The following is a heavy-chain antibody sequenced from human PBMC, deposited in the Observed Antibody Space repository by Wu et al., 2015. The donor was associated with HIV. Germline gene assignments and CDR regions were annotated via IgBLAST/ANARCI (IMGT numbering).Heavy chain of an antibody. J-gene: IGHJ4*02. V-gene: IGHV1-8*02. CDR2: MNPKTGNT. CDR1: GYTFTNHG. CDR3: ARVYDSSGYLADPDY. D-gene: IGHD3-22*01. Sequence: QVQLVQSGGEVRKPGASVKVSCVTSGYTFTNHGFSWVRQATGQGLEWMGWMNPKTGNTGYAQKFQGRVTMTRNTSIRTAYMELSSLRSEDTAVYYCARVYDSSGYLADPDYWGQGTLVTVSS.